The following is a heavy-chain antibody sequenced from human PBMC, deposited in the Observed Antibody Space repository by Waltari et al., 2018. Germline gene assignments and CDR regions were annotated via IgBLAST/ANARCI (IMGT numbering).Heavy chain of an antibody. CDR2: IKHSGST. CDR1: GGSFSGYY. J-gene: IGHJ4*02. Sequence: QVQLQQWGAGLLKPSETLSLTCAVYGGSFSGYYWSWIRQPPGKGLEWIGEIKHSGSTNDNPSLKSRVTISVDTSKNQFSLKLSSVTAADTAVYYCARGRGYSYGLDYWGQGTLVTVSS. D-gene: IGHD5-18*01. V-gene: IGHV4-34*01. CDR3: ARGRGYSYGLDY.